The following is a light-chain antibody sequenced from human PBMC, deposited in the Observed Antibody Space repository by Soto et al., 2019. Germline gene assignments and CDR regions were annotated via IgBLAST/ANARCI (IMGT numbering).Light chain of an antibody. V-gene: IGLV2-23*02. CDR2: EVS. CDR3: CSYAGSSTHYV. Sequence: QSALTQPASVSGSPGQSITISCTGTSSDVGSYNLVSWYQQHPGKAPKLMIYEVSKRPSGVSNRFSGSKSGNTASLTISGLQAVDEADYYCCSYAGSSTHYVFGTGTKVTVL. CDR1: SSDVGSYNL. J-gene: IGLJ1*01.